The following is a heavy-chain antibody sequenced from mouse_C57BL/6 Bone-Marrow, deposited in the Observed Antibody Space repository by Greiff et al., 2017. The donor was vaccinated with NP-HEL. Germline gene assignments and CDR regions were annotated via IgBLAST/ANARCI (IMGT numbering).Heavy chain of an antibody. CDR1: GYTFTSYT. CDR2: INPSSGYT. V-gene: IGHV1-4*01. Sequence: VKLMESGAELARPGASVKMSCKASGYTFTSYTMHWVKQRPGQGLEWIGYINPSSGYTKYNQKFKDKATLTADKSSSTAYMQLSSLTSEDSAVYYCARLSYYFDYWGQGTTLTVSS. J-gene: IGHJ2*01. CDR3: ARLSYYFDY.